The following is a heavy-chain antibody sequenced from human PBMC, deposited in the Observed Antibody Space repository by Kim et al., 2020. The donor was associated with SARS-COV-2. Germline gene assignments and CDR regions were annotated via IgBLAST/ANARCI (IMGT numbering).Heavy chain of an antibody. J-gene: IGHJ5*02. Sequence: ASVKVSCKAFGYTFTTYTIHWVRQAPGQRLEWMGWISPGSGNKKYSQKFQGRITFIRDTSASTAYMELSSLTSEDTAIYYCARDFPYSTKFVNWFDLWGQGTLVTVSS. CDR1: GYTFTTYT. V-gene: IGHV1-3*01. CDR2: ISPGSGNK. CDR3: ARDFPYSTKFVNWFDL. D-gene: IGHD1-26*01.